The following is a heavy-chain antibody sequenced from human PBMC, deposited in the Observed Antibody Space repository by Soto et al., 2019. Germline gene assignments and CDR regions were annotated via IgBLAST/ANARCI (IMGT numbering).Heavy chain of an antibody. CDR1: GLSLSTGGVA. V-gene: IGHV2-5*02. CDR3: ALEGGGGELRSFDAFDI. J-gene: IGHJ3*02. D-gene: IGHD3-16*01. Sequence: QITLKESGPTLVKPTQTLTLTCNLSGLSLSTGGVAVGWIRQPPGKALEWLALIYWDDDKRYSPSLKSRLTITKDPPKNQVVLTVTNMDPGDTATYFCALEGGGGELRSFDAFDIWGQGTMVTVSS. CDR2: IYWDDDK.